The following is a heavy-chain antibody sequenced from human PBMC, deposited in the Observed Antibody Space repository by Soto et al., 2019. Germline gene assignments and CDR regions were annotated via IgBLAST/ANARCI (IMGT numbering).Heavy chain of an antibody. CDR3: ATTYYYGSGRSAAFDI. CDR2: IIPIFGTT. V-gene: IGHV1-69*01. J-gene: IGHJ3*02. CDR1: GGTFSSYA. Sequence: QVQLVQSGAEVKKPGSSVKVSCKASGGTFSSYAISWVRQAPGQGLEWMGGIIPIFGTTNYAQKFQGRVTITADESTSTAYMELSSLRSEDTAVYYCATTYYYGSGRSAAFDIWGQGTMVTVSS. D-gene: IGHD3-10*01.